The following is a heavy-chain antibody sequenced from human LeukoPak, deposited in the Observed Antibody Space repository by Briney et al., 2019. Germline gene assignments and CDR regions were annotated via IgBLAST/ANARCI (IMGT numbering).Heavy chain of an antibody. Sequence: GGSLRLSCAASGFTFSSYGMHWVRQAPGRGLEWVSFISYDGSNIYYADSVKGRFTISRDKSKKTLYLQMNSLRGEDTAVYFCAKASVSGAHHWGQGTLVTVSS. CDR2: ISYDGSNI. CDR3: AKASVSGAHH. CDR1: GFTFSSYG. J-gene: IGHJ5*02. D-gene: IGHD2-15*01. V-gene: IGHV3-30*18.